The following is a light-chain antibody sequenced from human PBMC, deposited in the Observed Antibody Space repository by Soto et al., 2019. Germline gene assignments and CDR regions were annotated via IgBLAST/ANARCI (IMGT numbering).Light chain of an antibody. CDR2: LNSDGSH. J-gene: IGLJ2*01. Sequence: QSVLTQSPSASASLGASVKLTCTLSSGHNNYAIAWHQQQPERGPRYLMNLNSDGSHSKGDGIPDRFSGSSSGAERYLTISSLQSEDEADYYCQTWCTGILVFGGGTKLTVL. CDR1: SGHNNYA. V-gene: IGLV4-69*01. CDR3: QTWCTGILV.